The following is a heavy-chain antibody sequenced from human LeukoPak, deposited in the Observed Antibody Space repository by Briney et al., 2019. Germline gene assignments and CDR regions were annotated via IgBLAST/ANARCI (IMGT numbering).Heavy chain of an antibody. V-gene: IGHV3-48*01. CDR3: ARGPMGATLGKMGY. CDR2: ISSSSSTI. Sequence: GGSLRLSCEVSGFTFSSYHMNWVRQAPGKGLEWVSYISSSSSTIYYADSVKGRFTISRDNAKNSLYLQMNSLRAEDTAVYYCARGPMGATLGKMGYWGQGTLVTVSS. CDR1: GFTFSSYH. D-gene: IGHD1-26*01. J-gene: IGHJ4*02.